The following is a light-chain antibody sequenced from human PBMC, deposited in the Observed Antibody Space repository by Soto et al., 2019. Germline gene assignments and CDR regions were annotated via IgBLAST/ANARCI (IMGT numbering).Light chain of an antibody. J-gene: IGKJ1*01. Sequence: DIQMTQSPSTLSASVGDRVTITCRARQSVDTCLAWYQQKPGKAPHLLIYKASSLETGVPSRFSGSGSVTEVTLTISSLQPDDFATYYCQQCYRYPWTFGQGTKVEIK. CDR2: KAS. CDR3: QQCYRYPWT. V-gene: IGKV1-5*03. CDR1: QSVDTC.